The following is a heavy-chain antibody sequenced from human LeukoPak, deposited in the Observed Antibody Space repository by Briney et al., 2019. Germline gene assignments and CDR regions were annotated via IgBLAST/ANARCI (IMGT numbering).Heavy chain of an antibody. Sequence: SGGSLRLSCAASGFIVSSTYMSWVRQAPGKGLEWVSLIYTSGSTFYADSVMGRFTISRDNSKNTLFLQMNSLRAEDSAVYYCTRDRAGTQSWVEFDLWGQGTLVTVSS. CDR1: GFIVSSTY. CDR3: TRDRAGTQSWVEFDL. J-gene: IGHJ5*02. CDR2: IYTSGST. V-gene: IGHV3-66*03. D-gene: IGHD3-10*01.